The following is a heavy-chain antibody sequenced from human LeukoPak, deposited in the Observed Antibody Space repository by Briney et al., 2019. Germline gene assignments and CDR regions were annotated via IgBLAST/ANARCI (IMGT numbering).Heavy chain of an antibody. V-gene: IGHV1-2*02. Sequence: ASVKVSCKAPGGTFSDYSISWVRQAPGQGLEWMAWINPNTGGTNYAQKFQGRVTVTRDTSISTAYMEVRSLRYEDTAVYYCARRDCSSFTCYGYGMDAWGQGTTVTVSS. CDR2: INPNTGGT. CDR1: GGTFSDYS. D-gene: IGHD2-2*01. CDR3: ARRDCSSFTCYGYGMDA. J-gene: IGHJ6*02.